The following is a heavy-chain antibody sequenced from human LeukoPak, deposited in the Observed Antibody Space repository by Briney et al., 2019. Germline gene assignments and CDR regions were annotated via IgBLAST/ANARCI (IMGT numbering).Heavy chain of an antibody. CDR2: IYSGGST. V-gene: IGHV3-53*01. Sequence: PGGSLRLSCAASGFTVSTNYMSWVRQAPGKGLEWVSVIYSGGSTYYADSVKGRFTISRDNSKNTVYLQMNSLRAEDTAVYYCATSMVRGGFDYWGRGTLVTVSS. CDR1: GFTVSTNY. J-gene: IGHJ4*02. CDR3: ATSMVRGGFDY. D-gene: IGHD4/OR15-4a*01.